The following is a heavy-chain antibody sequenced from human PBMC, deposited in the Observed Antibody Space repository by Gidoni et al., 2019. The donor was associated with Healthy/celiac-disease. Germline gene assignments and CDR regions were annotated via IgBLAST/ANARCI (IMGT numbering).Heavy chain of an antibody. J-gene: IGHJ6*02. V-gene: IGHV3-15*07. CDR3: TTGISVSPEWYYYYGMDV. Sequence: EVQLVESGGGLVKPGGSLRLSCAASGFTFSTAWLNWVRQAPGKGLEWVGRIKSKTDGGTTDYAAPVKGRFTISRDDSKNTLYLQMNSLKTEDTAVYYCTTGISVSPEWYYYYGMDVWGQGTTVTVSS. CDR2: IKSKTDGGTT. CDR1: GFTFSTAW. D-gene: IGHD2-8*01.